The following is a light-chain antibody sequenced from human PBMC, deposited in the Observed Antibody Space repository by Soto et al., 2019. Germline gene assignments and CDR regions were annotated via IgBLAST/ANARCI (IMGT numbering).Light chain of an antibody. Sequence: DIQMTQSPSTLSGSVGDRVTITCRASQAISSWLAWYQQKPGKAPKLLIYKASTLKSGVPSRFSGSGSGTEFTLTISSLQPDDFAAYYCKHYNSYSQAFGQRTKV. J-gene: IGKJ1*01. CDR2: KAS. CDR3: KHYNSYSQA. CDR1: QAISSW. V-gene: IGKV1-5*03.